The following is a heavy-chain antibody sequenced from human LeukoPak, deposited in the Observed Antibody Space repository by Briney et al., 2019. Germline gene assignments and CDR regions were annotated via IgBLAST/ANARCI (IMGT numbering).Heavy chain of an antibody. CDR1: GFTFSSYA. Sequence: PGGSLRLSCAASGFTFSSYAMSWVRQAPGKGLEWVSGINDGGDSTYYADSVKGRFTISRDNSKNTLYLQMNSLRAEDTAVHYCASAGTRISFDYWGQGTLVTVSS. CDR2: INDGGDST. J-gene: IGHJ4*02. CDR3: ASAGTRISFDY. V-gene: IGHV3-23*01. D-gene: IGHD6-13*01.